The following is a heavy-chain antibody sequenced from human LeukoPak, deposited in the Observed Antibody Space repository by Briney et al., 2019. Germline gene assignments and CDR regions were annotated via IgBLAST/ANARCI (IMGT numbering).Heavy chain of an antibody. V-gene: IGHV4-34*01. CDR1: GGSFSGYY. D-gene: IGHD3-16*02. CDR2: INHSGST. J-gene: IGHJ4*02. Sequence: SETLSLTCAVYGGSFSGYYCSWIRQPPGKGLEWIGEINHSGSTNYNPSLKSRVTISVDTSKNQFSLKLSSVTAADTAVYYCARGIYDYVWGSYQYWGQGTLVTVSS. CDR3: ARGIYDYVWGSYQY.